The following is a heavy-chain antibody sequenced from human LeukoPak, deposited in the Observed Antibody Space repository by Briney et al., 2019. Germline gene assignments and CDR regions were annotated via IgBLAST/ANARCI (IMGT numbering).Heavy chain of an antibody. Sequence: ASVKVSCKASGYTFPSYGISWVRQAPGQGLEWMGWISAYNGKTNYAQKFQGRVTMTRDTSISTAYMELSRLTSDDTAVYYCARDAIVRDYSNSDYWGQGTLVTVSS. D-gene: IGHD4-11*01. J-gene: IGHJ4*02. CDR3: ARDAIVRDYSNSDY. CDR2: ISAYNGKT. CDR1: GYTFPSYG. V-gene: IGHV1-18*01.